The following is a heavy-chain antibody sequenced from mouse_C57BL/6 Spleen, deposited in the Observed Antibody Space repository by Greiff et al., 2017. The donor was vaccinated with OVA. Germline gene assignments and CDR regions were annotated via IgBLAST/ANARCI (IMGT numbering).Heavy chain of an antibody. CDR3: ARQRDDYDGYWYFDV. J-gene: IGHJ1*03. CDR2: ISNLAYSI. Sequence: EVHLVESGGGLVQPGGSLKLSCAASGFTFSDYGMAWVRQAPRKGPEWVAFISNLAYSIYYADTVTGRFTISRENAKNTLYLEMSSLRSEDTAMYYCARQRDDYDGYWYFDVWGTGTTVTVSS. D-gene: IGHD2-4*01. V-gene: IGHV5-15*01. CDR1: GFTFSDYG.